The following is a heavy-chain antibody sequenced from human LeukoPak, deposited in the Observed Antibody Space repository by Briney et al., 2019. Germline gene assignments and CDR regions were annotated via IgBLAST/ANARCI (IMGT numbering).Heavy chain of an antibody. V-gene: IGHV4-39*01. Sequence: ASETLSLTCTVSGGFISSSSYFWGWIRQPPGKGLEWIGSIYYSGSTSYNTSPKSRVTISVDTSKNQFSLKLSSVTAADTAVYYCASPWSSVGFDYWGQGTLVTVSS. D-gene: IGHD6-19*01. CDR2: IYYSGST. CDR1: GGFISSSSYF. CDR3: ASPWSSVGFDY. J-gene: IGHJ4*02.